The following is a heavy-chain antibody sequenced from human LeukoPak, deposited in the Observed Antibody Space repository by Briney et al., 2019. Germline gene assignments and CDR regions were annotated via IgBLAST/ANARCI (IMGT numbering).Heavy chain of an antibody. CDR1: GGSISSYY. CDR2: IYYSGST. Sequence: PSETLSLTCTVSGGSISSYYWSWIRQPPGKGLEWIGYIYYSGSTNYNPSLKSRVTISVDTSKNQFSLKLSSVTADDTAVYYCARPVGGIAVRGLNWFDPWGQGTLVTVSS. V-gene: IGHV4-59*01. CDR3: ARPVGGIAVRGLNWFDP. J-gene: IGHJ5*02. D-gene: IGHD3-10*01.